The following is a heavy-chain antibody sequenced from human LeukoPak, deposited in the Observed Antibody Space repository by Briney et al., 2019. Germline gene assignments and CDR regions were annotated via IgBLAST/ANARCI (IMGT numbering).Heavy chain of an antibody. V-gene: IGHV4-34*01. J-gene: IGHJ5*02. CDR3: ARGGRYSSSWYSIYWFDP. D-gene: IGHD6-13*01. CDR2: MNHSGST. CDR1: GGSFSGYY. Sequence: SETLSLTCAVYGGSFSGYYWSWIRQPPGKGLEWIGKMNHSGSTNYNPSLKSRVTISVDTSKNQFSLKLSSVTAADTAVYYCARGGRYSSSWYSIYWFDPWGQGTLVTVSS.